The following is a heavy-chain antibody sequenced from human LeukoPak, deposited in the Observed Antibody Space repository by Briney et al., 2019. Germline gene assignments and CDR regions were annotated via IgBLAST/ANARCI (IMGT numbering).Heavy chain of an antibody. J-gene: IGHJ3*02. D-gene: IGHD2-8*01. CDR1: GFTFDDYD. CDR2: IDTSGGNT. V-gene: IGHV3-23*01. CDR3: ARALMGALLHAFDI. Sequence: PGGSLRLSCAASGFTFDDYDMSWVRQAPGEGLEWVSTIDTSGGNTYSPNSMKGRFTISRDNSKDTLNLQMNSLRAEDTAVYYCARALMGALLHAFDIWGQGTVVAVAS.